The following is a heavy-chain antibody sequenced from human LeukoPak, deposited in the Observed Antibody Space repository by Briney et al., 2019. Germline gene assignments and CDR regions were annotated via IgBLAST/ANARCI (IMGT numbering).Heavy chain of an antibody. CDR3: AKDRNEGYHDY. CDR1: GFTFNTYT. CDR2: ISYDGSNK. D-gene: IGHD1-1*01. J-gene: IGHJ4*02. Sequence: GGSLRLSCAASGFTFNTYTMNWVRQAPGKGLEWVAVISYDGSNKYYADSVKGRFTISRDNSKNTLYLQMNSLRAEDTAVYYCAKDRNEGYHDYWGQGTLVTVSS. V-gene: IGHV3-30*18.